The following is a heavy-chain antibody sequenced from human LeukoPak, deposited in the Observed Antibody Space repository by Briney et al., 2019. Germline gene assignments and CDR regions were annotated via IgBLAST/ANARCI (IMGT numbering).Heavy chain of an antibody. CDR2: ISAYNGNT. V-gene: IGHV1-18*01. Sequence: ASVKVSCKASGYTFTSYGISWVRQAPGQGLEWMGWISAYNGNTSYAQKLQGRVTMTTDTSTSTAYMELRSLRSDDTAVYYCARGGGLGWLLFGNNWFDPWGQGTLVTVSS. D-gene: IGHD3/OR15-3a*01. CDR3: ARGGGLGWLLFGNNWFDP. CDR1: GYTFTSYG. J-gene: IGHJ5*02.